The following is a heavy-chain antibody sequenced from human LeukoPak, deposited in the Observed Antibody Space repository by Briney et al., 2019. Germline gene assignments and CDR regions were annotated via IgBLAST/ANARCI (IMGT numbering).Heavy chain of an antibody. V-gene: IGHV1-18*01. CDR2: ISSYNGDT. J-gene: IGHJ4*02. CDR1: GYTFTLYG. D-gene: IGHD4-23*01. Sequence: GASVKVSCKASGYTFTLYGITWVRQAPGQGLEWMGWISSYNGDTKYAQKVQGRVTVTTDTSTSTAYMELRSLSLDDTAVYYCARGDYRGGFDYWGQGTLVTVSS. CDR3: ARGDYRGGFDY.